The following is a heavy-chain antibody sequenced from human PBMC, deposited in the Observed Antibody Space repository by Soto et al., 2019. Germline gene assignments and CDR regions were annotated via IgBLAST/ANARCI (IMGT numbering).Heavy chain of an antibody. CDR3: ARVGPYGDFDY. D-gene: IGHD4-17*01. CDR2: IIPILGIA. V-gene: IGHV1-69*02. Sequence: QVQLVQSGAEVKKPGSSVKVSCKASGGTFSSYTISWVRQAPGQGLEWMGRIIPILGIANYAQKFQGRVTITADKTTSKAYMELSRLRSEDTAVYYGARVGPYGDFDYWGQGTLVTVSS. J-gene: IGHJ4*02. CDR1: GGTFSSYT.